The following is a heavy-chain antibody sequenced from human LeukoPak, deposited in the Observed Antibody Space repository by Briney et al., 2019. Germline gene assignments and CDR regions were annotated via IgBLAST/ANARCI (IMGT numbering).Heavy chain of an antibody. V-gene: IGHV3-7*03. CDR1: GFSFRTYW. Sequence: GGSLRLSCAASGFSFRTYWMTWVRQAPGKGLEWVADIKQDGSEKYYLDSVKGRFTISTDNAKNTLYLQMNSLRAEDTAVYYCAKVSYYDFWSGTLRYFDYWGQGTLVTVSS. CDR3: AKVSYYDFWSGTLRYFDY. D-gene: IGHD3-3*01. CDR2: IKQDGSEK. J-gene: IGHJ4*02.